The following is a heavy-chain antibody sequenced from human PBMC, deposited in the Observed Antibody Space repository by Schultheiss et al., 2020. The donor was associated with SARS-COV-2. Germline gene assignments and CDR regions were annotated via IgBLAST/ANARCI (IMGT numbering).Heavy chain of an antibody. V-gene: IGHV3-43*02. CDR3: AKDRGYCSSTSCYFDY. Sequence: GGSLRLSCAASGFTFDDYAMHWVRQAPGKGLEWVSGISWDGGSTYYADSVKGRFTISRDNSKNSLYLQMNSLRTEDTALYYCAKDRGYCSSTSCYFDYWGQGTLVTVSS. D-gene: IGHD2-2*01. J-gene: IGHJ4*02. CDR2: ISWDGGST. CDR1: GFTFDDYA.